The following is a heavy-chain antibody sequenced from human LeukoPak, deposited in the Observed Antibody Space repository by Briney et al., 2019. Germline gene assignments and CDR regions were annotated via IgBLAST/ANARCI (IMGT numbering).Heavy chain of an antibody. J-gene: IGHJ4*02. CDR2: INWNGGST. V-gene: IGHV3-20*04. D-gene: IGHD3-22*01. CDR1: GFTFDDYG. CDR3: ARDTITNYYDSSGYSYYFDY. Sequence: GGTLRLSCAASGFTFDDYGMSWVRQAPGKGLEWVSGINWNGGSTGYADSVKGRFTISRDNAKNSLYLQMNSLRAEDTALYYCARDTITNYYDSSGYSYYFDYWGQGTLVTVSS.